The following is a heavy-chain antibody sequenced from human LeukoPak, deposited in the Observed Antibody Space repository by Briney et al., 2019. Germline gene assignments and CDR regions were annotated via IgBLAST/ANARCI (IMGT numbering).Heavy chain of an antibody. CDR2: IYHSGTS. V-gene: IGHV4-59*01. D-gene: IGHD3-10*01. CDR1: SASISTYY. CDR3: AKAAKYYFGSDTYYYFDY. Sequence: SETLSLTCTVSSASISTYYWSWLRQPPGKGLEWIGYIYHSGTSNYNPSLKRRVTMSVDTSKSQFSLSLSSVTSADTAVYYCAKAAKYYFGSDTYYYFDYWGQGSLVTVSS. J-gene: IGHJ4*02.